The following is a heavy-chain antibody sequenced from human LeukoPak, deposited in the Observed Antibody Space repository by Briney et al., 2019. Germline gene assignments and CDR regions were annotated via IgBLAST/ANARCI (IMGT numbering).Heavy chain of an antibody. CDR3: AKGPPLSYRDFGVHES. Sequence: GTSVKVSCKASGDGFSRNAINWVRQAPGQGLEWMGGIIPMFGTPKYARKFQGRVTITTNESTNTAYMELNSLTSEDTAVYYCAKGPPLSYRDFGVHESWGQGSLVTVSS. V-gene: IGHV1-69*05. CDR2: IIPMFGTP. CDR1: GDGFSRNA. D-gene: IGHD4-17*01. J-gene: IGHJ4*02.